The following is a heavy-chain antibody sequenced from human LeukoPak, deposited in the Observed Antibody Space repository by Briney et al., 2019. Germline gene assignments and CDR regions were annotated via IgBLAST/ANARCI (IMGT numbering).Heavy chain of an antibody. D-gene: IGHD3-16*02. V-gene: IGHV3-23*01. CDR1: GLTFSRFA. CDR2: ISGSGGST. CDR3: AKDCDDYVWGSYRYYYYYYMDV. Sequence: GGSLRLSCAASGLTFSRFAMSCVRQAPGKGLGWGSAISGSGGSTFYADSVRGGFTISRDNSKNTLYLKMNSLRAEDTAVYYCAKDCDDYVWGSYRYYYYYYMDVWGKGTTVTVSS. J-gene: IGHJ6*03.